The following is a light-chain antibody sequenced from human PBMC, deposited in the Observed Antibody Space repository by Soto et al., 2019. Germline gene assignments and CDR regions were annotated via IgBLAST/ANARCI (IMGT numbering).Light chain of an antibody. J-gene: IGKJ4*01. CDR3: QQFSSYPLT. V-gene: IGKV3-20*01. CDR1: QTVRNNH. Sequence: GLTENPSTLSFSPWERATLSCMASQTVRNNHLAWYQQKPGQAPRLLIYDASSRATGIPDRFSGGGSGTDFTLTISRLEPEDFAVYYCQQFSSYPLTFGGGTKVDIK. CDR2: DAS.